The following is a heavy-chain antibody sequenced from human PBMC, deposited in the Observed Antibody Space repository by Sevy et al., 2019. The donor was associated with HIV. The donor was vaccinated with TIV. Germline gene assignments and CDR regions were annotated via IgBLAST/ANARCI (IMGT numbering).Heavy chain of an antibody. CDR1: GYTFTTYR. Sequence: ASVKVSCKISGYTFTTYRITWVRQAPGQGLELMGWISPHNGDTDYAQKLQDRITMITDTSTTTVYMELTSLRSDDTAVYYCARAYCSGGRCYSLAYWGQGTLVTVSS. CDR3: ARAYCSGGRCYSLAY. CDR2: ISPHNGDT. D-gene: IGHD2-15*01. J-gene: IGHJ4*02. V-gene: IGHV1-18*01.